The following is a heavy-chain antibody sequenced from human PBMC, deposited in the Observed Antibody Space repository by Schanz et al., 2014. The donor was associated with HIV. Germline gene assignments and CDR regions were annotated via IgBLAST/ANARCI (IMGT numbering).Heavy chain of an antibody. CDR3: ARDIKYDDPFQYGMDV. CDR1: GFTLTSYY. D-gene: IGHD1-1*01. V-gene: IGHV1-46*01. Sequence: QVHLVQSGAEVRKPGASVKVACKASGFTLTSYYMHWVRQAPGQGLEWMGIINPSGGRTNYAQKFQGRATITADESTGTVYMDLGSLTSEDTAVYFCARDIKYDDPFQYGMDVWGQGTTVSVSS. J-gene: IGHJ6*02. CDR2: INPSGGRT.